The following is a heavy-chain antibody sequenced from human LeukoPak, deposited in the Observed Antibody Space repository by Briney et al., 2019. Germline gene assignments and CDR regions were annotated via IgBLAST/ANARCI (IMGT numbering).Heavy chain of an antibody. D-gene: IGHD6-19*01. CDR3: AATGSAWYESYYSYMDV. J-gene: IGHJ6*03. Sequence: GGSLRLSCAASGFTFSSYGMHWVRQAPGKGLEWVAFIRYDGSNKYYADSVKGRFTISRDNSKNTLYLQMNSLRPDDTALYHCAATGSAWYESYYSYMDVWGKGTTVIVSS. CDR1: GFTFSSYG. CDR2: IRYDGSNK. V-gene: IGHV3-30*02.